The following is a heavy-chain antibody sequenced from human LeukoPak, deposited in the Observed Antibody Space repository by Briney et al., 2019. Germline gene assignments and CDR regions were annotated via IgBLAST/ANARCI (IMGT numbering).Heavy chain of an antibody. CDR2: IIHSGST. CDR1: GGSFSGYY. D-gene: IGHD3-10*01. V-gene: IGHV4-34*12. Sequence: PSETLSLTCAVYGGSFSGYYWSWIRQPPGKGLEWIGEIIHSGSTNYNPSLKSRVTISVDTSKNQFSLKLSSVTAADTAVYYCARTYYYGSGSYCWFDPWGQGTLVTVSS. CDR3: ARTYYYGSGSYCWFDP. J-gene: IGHJ5*02.